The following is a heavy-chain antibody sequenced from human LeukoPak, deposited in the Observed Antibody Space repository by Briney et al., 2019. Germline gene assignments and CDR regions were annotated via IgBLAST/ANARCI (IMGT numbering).Heavy chain of an antibody. CDR3: TVFESHTYSSSWPYYYYGMDV. CDR1: GFTFSNAW. CDR2: IKSKSDGGTT. D-gene: IGHD6-13*01. V-gene: IGHV3-15*01. J-gene: IGHJ6*02. Sequence: GGSLRLSCAASGFTFSNAWMSWVRQAPGKGLEWVGRIKSKSDGGTTDYAAPVKGRFTISRDDSKNTLYLQMNSLKTEDTAVYYCTVFESHTYSSSWPYYYYGMDVWGQGTTVTLSS.